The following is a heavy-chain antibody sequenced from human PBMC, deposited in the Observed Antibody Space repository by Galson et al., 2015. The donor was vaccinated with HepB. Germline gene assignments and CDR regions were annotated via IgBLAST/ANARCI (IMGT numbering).Heavy chain of an antibody. CDR1: GYTFTSYA. V-gene: IGHV1-3*01. CDR2: INAGNGNT. D-gene: IGHD5-18*01. J-gene: IGHJ4*02. Sequence: SVKVSCKASGYTFTSYAMHWVRQAPGQRLEWMGWINAGNGNTKYSQKFQGRVTITRDTSASTAYMELSSLRSEDTAVYYCARDYVRGYSYGPLLTFDYWGQGTLVTVSS. CDR3: ARDYVRGYSYGPLLTFDY.